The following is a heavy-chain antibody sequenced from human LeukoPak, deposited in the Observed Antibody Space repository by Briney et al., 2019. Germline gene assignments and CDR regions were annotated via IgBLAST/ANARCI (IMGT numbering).Heavy chain of an antibody. Sequence: SETLSLTCTVSGVSISSYYWSWIRQPPGKGLEWIGYIYYSGSTNYNPSLKSRVTISVDTSKNQFSLKLSSVTAADTAVYYCAGSGYYSEPSFDYWGQGTLVTVSS. J-gene: IGHJ4*02. D-gene: IGHD3-22*01. V-gene: IGHV4-59*01. CDR1: GVSISSYY. CDR2: IYYSGST. CDR3: AGSGYYSEPSFDY.